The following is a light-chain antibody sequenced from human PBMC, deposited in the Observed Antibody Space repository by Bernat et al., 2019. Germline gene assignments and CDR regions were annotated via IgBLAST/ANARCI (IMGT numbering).Light chain of an antibody. CDR2: GAA. CDR1: QVIGSY. V-gene: IGKV1-9*01. Sequence: DIQFTQSPSFLSASVGDRVNITCRASQVIGSYLAWYQQKPGEAPNLLIYGAATLQSGVPSRFSGSGLGTEFSLTISSLQPEDSATYYCQQLDNFPISFGQGTRLEIK. J-gene: IGKJ5*01. CDR3: QQLDNFPIS.